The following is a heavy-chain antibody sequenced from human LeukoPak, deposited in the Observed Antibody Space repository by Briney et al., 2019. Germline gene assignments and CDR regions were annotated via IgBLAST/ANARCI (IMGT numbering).Heavy chain of an antibody. CDR1: GGSISGSSYY. D-gene: IGHD3-22*01. V-gene: IGHV4-39*01. J-gene: IGHJ4*02. CDR3: ARLGYYDSSLGS. CDR2: IYYSGST. Sequence: SETLSLTYTVSGGSISGSSYYWGWIRQPPGKGLEWIGSIYYSGSTYYNPSLKSRVTISVDTSKNQFSLKLSSVTAADTAVYYCARLGYYDSSLGSWGQGTLVTVSS.